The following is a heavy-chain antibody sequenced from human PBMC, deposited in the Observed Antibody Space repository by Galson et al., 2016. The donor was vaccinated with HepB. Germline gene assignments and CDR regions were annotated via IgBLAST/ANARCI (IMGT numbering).Heavy chain of an antibody. J-gene: IGHJ4*02. Sequence: SLRLSCAASGFSFKNYTMNWVRQAPGKGLEWVSSISDSSSYKFYADSVKGRFTVSRDNAKNSLYLQMNSLRVEDTALYYCARHDYGELETDRFWGQGTLVTVSS. CDR2: ISDSSSYK. D-gene: IGHD4-17*01. CDR3: ARHDYGELETDRF. CDR1: GFSFKNYT. V-gene: IGHV3-21*01.